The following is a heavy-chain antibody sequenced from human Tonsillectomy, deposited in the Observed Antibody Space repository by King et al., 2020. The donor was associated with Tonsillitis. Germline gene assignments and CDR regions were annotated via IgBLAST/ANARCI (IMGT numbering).Heavy chain of an antibody. Sequence: VQLQESGPGLVKPSQTLSLTCTVSGVSISSGDYYWSWIRQPPGKGLEWIGYIFYSGSTYYNPSLKSRVTISVDTSKNQFSLKLSSVTAADTAVYYCASVPKDGRYCSSTSCFPYYYGMDVWGQGTTVTVSS. CDR3: ASVPKDGRYCSSTSCFPYYYGMDV. CDR1: GVSISSGDYY. CDR2: IFYSGST. D-gene: IGHD2-2*01. J-gene: IGHJ6*02. V-gene: IGHV4-30-4*01.